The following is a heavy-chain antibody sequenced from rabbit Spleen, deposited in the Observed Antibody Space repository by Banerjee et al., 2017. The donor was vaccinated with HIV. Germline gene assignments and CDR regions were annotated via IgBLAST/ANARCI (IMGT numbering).Heavy chain of an antibody. Sequence: QLEESGGGLVKPEGSLTLTCKASGVSFSDKDVMCWVRQAPGKGLEWIGYIDPVFGSAYYASWVNGRFSISSHNAQNTLYLQLNSLTVADMATYFCVRGPPYAGYADYGYVYLNLWGPGTLVTVS. CDR3: VRGPPYAGYADYGYVYLNL. J-gene: IGHJ4*01. V-gene: IGHV1S7*01. D-gene: IGHD6-1*01. CDR1: GVSFSDKD. CDR2: IDPVFGSA.